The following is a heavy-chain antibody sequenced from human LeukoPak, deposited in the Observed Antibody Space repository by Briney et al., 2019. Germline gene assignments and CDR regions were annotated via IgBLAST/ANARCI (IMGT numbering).Heavy chain of an antibody. CDR2: IYSGGGT. Sequence: GGSLRLSCAASGFSVSNNYMSWVRQAPGKGLEWVSVIYSGGGTYYADSVKGRFTISRDNSKNTLYLQMNSLRVNDTAVYYCARGGSAWFGGIDYWGQGTLVTVSS. CDR3: ARGGSAWFGGIDY. J-gene: IGHJ4*02. D-gene: IGHD3-10*01. V-gene: IGHV3-53*05. CDR1: GFSVSNNY.